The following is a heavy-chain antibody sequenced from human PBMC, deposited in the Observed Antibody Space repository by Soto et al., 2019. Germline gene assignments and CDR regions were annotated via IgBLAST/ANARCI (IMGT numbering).Heavy chain of an antibody. D-gene: IGHD5-12*01. Sequence: SETLSLTCTVSGGSISSYYWSWIRQPPGKGLEWIGYTYYSGSTNYNPSLKSRVTISVDTSKNQFSLKLSSVTAADTAVYYCARDYIGGDGYNFVYWGQGTLVTVS. J-gene: IGHJ4*02. CDR1: GGSISSYY. V-gene: IGHV4-59*01. CDR2: TYYSGST. CDR3: ARDYIGGDGYNFVY.